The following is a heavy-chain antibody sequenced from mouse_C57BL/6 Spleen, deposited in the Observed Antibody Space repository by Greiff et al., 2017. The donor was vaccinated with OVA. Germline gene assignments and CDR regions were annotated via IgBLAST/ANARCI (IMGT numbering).Heavy chain of an antibody. CDR2: INPYNGGT. V-gene: IGHV1-19*01. D-gene: IGHD1-1*01. CDR3: ARRGEILRTLDY. J-gene: IGHJ2*01. CDR1: GYTFTDYY. Sequence: EVQLQQSGPVLVKPGASVKMSCKASGYTFTDYYMNWVKQSHGKSLEWIGVINPYNGGTSYNQKFKGKATLTVDKSSSTAYMELNSLTSEDSAVYYCARRGEILRTLDYWGQGATLTVSS.